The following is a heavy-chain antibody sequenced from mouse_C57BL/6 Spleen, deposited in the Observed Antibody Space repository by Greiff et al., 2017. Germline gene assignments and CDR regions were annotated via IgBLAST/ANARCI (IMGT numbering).Heavy chain of an antibody. CDR1: GYTFTSYT. Sequence: QVQLQQSGAELARPGASVKMSCKASGYTFTSYTMHWVKQRPGQGLEWIGYINPSSGYTKYNQKFKDKATLTADKSSSTAYMQLSSLTSEDSAVYYCARRVITTVVFDYWGQGTTLTVSS. CDR2: INPSSGYT. CDR3: ARRVITTVVFDY. J-gene: IGHJ2*01. V-gene: IGHV1-4*01. D-gene: IGHD1-1*01.